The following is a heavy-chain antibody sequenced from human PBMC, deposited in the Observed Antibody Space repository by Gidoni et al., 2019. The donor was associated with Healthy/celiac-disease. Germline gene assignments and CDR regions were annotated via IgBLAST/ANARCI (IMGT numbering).Heavy chain of an antibody. V-gene: IGHV3-53*01. CDR3: ARGGWGGYSYGWMSYYFDY. CDR1: GFTVSSNY. D-gene: IGHD5-18*01. CDR2: IYSGGST. Sequence: EVQLVESGGGLIQPGGSLRLSCAASGFTVSSNYMSWVRQAPGKGLEWVSVIYSGGSTYYADSVKGRFTISRENSKNTLYLKINSLRAEDTAVYYCARGGWGGYSYGWMSYYFDYWGQGTLVTVSS. J-gene: IGHJ4*02.